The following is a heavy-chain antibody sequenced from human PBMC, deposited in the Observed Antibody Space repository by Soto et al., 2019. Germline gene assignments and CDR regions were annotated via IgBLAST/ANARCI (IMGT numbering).Heavy chain of an antibody. D-gene: IGHD1-26*01. V-gene: IGHV1-18*01. J-gene: IGHJ3*01. CDR2: ISTFNGKT. Sequence: QVELMQSGGELKRPGASVKVSCKSSRYTFTSHGISWVRQAPGQGLEWMGWISTFNGKTDSAQKFQGRLTMTADTRTNTAYMELRSLRSDDTAVYYCARLLTEGATFREDAFDLWGQGTEVTVSS. CDR3: ARLLTEGATFREDAFDL. CDR1: RYTFTSHG.